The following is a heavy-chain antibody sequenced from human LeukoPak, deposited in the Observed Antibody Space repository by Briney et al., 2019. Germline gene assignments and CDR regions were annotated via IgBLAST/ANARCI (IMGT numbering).Heavy chain of an antibody. J-gene: IGHJ5*02. CDR2: ISYDGSNK. Sequence: GRSLRLSCAASGFTFSRYVMHRVRQAPGKGLEWVAVISYDGSNKYYADSVKGRFTISRDNSKNTLYLQMNSLRAEDTAVYYCAKGDFIYYDTPLDPWGQGTLVTVSS. V-gene: IGHV3-30*18. CDR3: AKGDFIYYDTPLDP. CDR1: GFTFSRYV. D-gene: IGHD3-22*01.